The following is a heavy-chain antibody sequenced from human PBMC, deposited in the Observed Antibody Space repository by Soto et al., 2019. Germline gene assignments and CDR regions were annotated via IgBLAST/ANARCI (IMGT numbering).Heavy chain of an antibody. J-gene: IGHJ5*02. Sequence: QVQLVQSGAEVKKPGSSVKVSYKASGGTFSSYAISWVRQAPGQGVECMGGTCPIFGTANYEQKGQGGIIPIFGTANYAQKFQGRVTITADKSTSTAYMELSSLRSEDTAVYYCARDSGLYSYGSNWFDPWGQGTLVTVSS. CDR2: TCPIFGTA. V-gene: IGHV1-69*06. CDR3: ARDSGLYSYGSNWFDP. CDR1: GGTFSSYA. D-gene: IGHD5-18*01.